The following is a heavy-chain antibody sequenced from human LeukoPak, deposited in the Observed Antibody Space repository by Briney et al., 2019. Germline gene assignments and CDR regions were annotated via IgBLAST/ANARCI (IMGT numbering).Heavy chain of an antibody. CDR1: GFTFSSYS. D-gene: IGHD6-13*01. Sequence: GGSLRLSCAASGFTFSSYSMNWVRQAPGKGLEWVSSISSSSSYIYYADSVKGRFTISRDNAKNSLYLQMNSLRAEDTAVYYCARDLGAAAGPILQYYYYGMDVWGQGTTVTVSS. J-gene: IGHJ6*02. V-gene: IGHV3-21*01. CDR3: ARDLGAAAGPILQYYYYGMDV. CDR2: ISSSSSYI.